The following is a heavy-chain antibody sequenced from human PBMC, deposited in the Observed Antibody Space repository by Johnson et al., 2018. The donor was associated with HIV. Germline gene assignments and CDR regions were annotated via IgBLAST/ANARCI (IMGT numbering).Heavy chain of an antibody. V-gene: IGHV3-30-3*01. D-gene: IGHD3-9*01. CDR2: ISYDGSKK. CDR3: ATVYYDILTGYYYDAFDI. Sequence: VQLVESGGGVVQPGRSLRLSCAASGFTFSSYAMHWVRQAPGKGLEWVAVISYDGSKKYYADSVKGRFTISRDNSKNTLYLQMNSLRAEDTALYYCATVYYDILTGYYYDAFDIWGQGTMVTVSS. CDR1: GFTFSSYA. J-gene: IGHJ3*02.